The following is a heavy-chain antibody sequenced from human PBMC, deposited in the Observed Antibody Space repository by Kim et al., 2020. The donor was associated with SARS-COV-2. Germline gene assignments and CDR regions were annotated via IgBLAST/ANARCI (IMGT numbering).Heavy chain of an antibody. V-gene: IGHV3-73*01. Sequence: GGSLRLSCAASGFTFSGSAMHWVRQASGKGLEWVGRIRSKANSFATAYAASVKGRFIISRDDSKNTAYLQMNSLKTEDTAVYYCTRPSSWYFGMDVWGQGTTVTVSS. CDR3: TRPSSWYFGMDV. CDR2: IRSKANSFAT. D-gene: IGHD6-13*01. CDR1: GFTFSGSA. J-gene: IGHJ6*02.